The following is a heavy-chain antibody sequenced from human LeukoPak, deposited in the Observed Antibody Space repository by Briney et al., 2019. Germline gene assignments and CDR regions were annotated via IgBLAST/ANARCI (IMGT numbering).Heavy chain of an antibody. CDR3: ARDIAAAGDY. CDR1: GFTFSSYS. V-gene: IGHV3-21*01. D-gene: IGHD6-13*01. CDR2: ISSSSSYI. J-gene: IGHJ4*02. Sequence: GGSLRLSCAASGFTFSSYSMNWVRQAPGKGLEWVSSISSSSSYIYYADSVKGRSTISRDNAKNSLYLQMNSLRAEDTAVYYCARDIAAAGDYWGQGTLVTVSS.